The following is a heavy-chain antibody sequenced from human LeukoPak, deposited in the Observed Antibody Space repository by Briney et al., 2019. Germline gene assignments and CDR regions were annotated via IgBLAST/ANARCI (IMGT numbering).Heavy chain of an antibody. CDR3: ARDRGWYDY. J-gene: IGHJ4*02. CDR2: IKRDGSEK. Sequence: GGSLRLSCAASGFTFSSYWMTWVRQAPGKGLEWVANIKRDGSEKWYVDSVKGRFTIYRDNVKNSLYLQMNSLRVDDTAVYYCARDRGWYDYWGQGILVTVSS. V-gene: IGHV3-7*05. CDR1: GFTFSSYW. D-gene: IGHD6-19*01.